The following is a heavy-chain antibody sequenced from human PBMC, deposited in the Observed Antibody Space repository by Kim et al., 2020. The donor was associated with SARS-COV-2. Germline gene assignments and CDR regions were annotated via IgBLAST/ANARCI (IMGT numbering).Heavy chain of an antibody. J-gene: IGHJ4*02. Sequence: LSLTCAASGFTFSSYAMHWVRQAPAKGLEWVAVISYDGSNKYYADSVKGRFTISRDNSKNTLYLQMNSLRAEDTAVYYCARGSYPPYYFDYWGQGTLVTVSS. V-gene: IGHV3-30*04. D-gene: IGHD3-10*01. CDR3: ARGSYPPYYFDY. CDR2: ISYDGSNK. CDR1: GFTFSSYA.